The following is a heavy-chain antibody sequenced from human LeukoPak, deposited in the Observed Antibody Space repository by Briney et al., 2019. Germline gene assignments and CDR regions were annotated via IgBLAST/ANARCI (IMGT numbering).Heavy chain of an antibody. CDR3: ARDGGITMSQH. J-gene: IGHJ1*01. CDR1: GGSISSGGYY. CDR2: IYYSGST. Sequence: SETLSLTCTVSGGSISSGGYYWSWIRQHPGKGLEWIGYIYYSGSTYYNPSLKSRVTISLDTSKNQFSLKLSSVTAADTAVYYCARDGGITMSQHWGQGTLVTVSS. V-gene: IGHV4-31*03. D-gene: IGHD3-10*02.